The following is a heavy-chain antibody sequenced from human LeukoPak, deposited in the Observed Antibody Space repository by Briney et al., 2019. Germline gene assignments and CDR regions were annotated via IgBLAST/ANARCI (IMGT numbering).Heavy chain of an antibody. CDR1: GFTFSSYS. J-gene: IGHJ4*02. CDR3: AKDAGTYPLAFDY. V-gene: IGHV3-21*04. CDR2: ISSSSSYI. Sequence: GGSLRLSCAASGFTFSSYSMNWVRQAPGKGLEWVSSISSSSSYIYYADSVKGRFTISRDNAKNSLYLQMNSLRAEDTAVYYCAKDAGTYPLAFDYWGQGTLVTVSS. D-gene: IGHD3-10*01.